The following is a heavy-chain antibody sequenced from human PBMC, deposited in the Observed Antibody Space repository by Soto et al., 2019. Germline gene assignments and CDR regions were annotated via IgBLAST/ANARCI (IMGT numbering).Heavy chain of an antibody. V-gene: IGHV1-3*01. CDR3: AGEEVGEYICGIHRHKGDYYYMDV. Sequence: QVQLVQSGAEVKKPGASVKVSCKASGYTFTSYAMHWVRQAPGQRLEWMGWINAGNGNTKYSQKFQGRVTITRDTSASTAYMEMRSLRADDTAVYYCAGEEVGEYICGIHRHKGDYYYMDVWGKGTTVTVSS. CDR1: GYTFTSYA. D-gene: IGHD3-3*02. J-gene: IGHJ6*03. CDR2: INAGNGNT.